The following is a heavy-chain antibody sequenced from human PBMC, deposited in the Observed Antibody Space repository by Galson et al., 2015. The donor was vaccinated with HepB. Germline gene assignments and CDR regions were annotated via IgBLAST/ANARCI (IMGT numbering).Heavy chain of an antibody. CDR1: GFTFSSYG. CDR2: ISYDGSNK. Sequence: SLRLSCAASGFTFSSYGMHWVRQAPGKGLEWVAVISYDGSNKYYADSVKGRFTISRDNSKNTLYLQMNSLRAEDTAVYYCAKLPASTEGYYWGQGTLVTVSS. J-gene: IGHJ4*02. V-gene: IGHV3-30*18. CDR3: AKLPASTEGYY.